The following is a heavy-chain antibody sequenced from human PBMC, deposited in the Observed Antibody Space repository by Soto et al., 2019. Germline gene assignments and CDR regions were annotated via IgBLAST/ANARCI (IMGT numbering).Heavy chain of an antibody. CDR1: GFTFDDYA. D-gene: IGHD6-13*01. CDR3: AKDRGEVTAATGCTDV. J-gene: IGHJ6*02. Sequence: GGSLRLSCAASGFTFDDYAMHWVRQAPGKGLEWVSLISGDGGSTYYADSVKGRFTISRDNSKNSLYLQMNSLRTEDTAVYYCAKDRGEVTAATGCTDVWGQGTTVTVSS. CDR2: ISGDGGST. V-gene: IGHV3-43*02.